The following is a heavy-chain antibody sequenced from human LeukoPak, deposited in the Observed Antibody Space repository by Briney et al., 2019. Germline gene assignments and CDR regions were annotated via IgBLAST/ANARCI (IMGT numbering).Heavy chain of an antibody. CDR1: GYTFTGYY. V-gene: IGHV1-2*06. J-gene: IGHJ4*02. CDR2: INPNSGGT. CDR3: ARELLGYFDY. Sequence: ASVKVSCKASGYTFTGYYMHWVRQAPGQGLEWMGRINPNSGGTNYAQKFQGRVTITADESTSTAYMELSSLRSEDTAVYYCARELLGYFDYWGQGTLVTVSS. D-gene: IGHD7-27*01.